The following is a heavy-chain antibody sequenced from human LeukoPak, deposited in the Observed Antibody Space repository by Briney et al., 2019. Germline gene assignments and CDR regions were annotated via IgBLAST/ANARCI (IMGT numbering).Heavy chain of an antibody. CDR3: ARHRSDTGGKKGVNWFDP. CDR1: GGSIKNYY. J-gene: IGHJ5*02. CDR2: IYFGGTT. V-gene: IGHV4-59*01. Sequence: SETLSLTCSVSGGSIKNYYWSWIREPPGKGVGWLGNIYFGGTTDYNSSLKSRLTISVDTFKNQLSLDLQSVTAADTATYYCARHRSDTGGKKGVNWFDPWGQGTLVTVSS. D-gene: IGHD4-23*01.